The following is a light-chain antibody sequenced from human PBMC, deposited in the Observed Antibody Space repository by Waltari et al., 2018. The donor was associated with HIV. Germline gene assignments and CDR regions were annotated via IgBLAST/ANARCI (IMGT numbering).Light chain of an antibody. J-gene: IGKJ3*01. CDR3: QYYDRSPQS. CDR2: GAS. CDR1: HGCNNSY. Sequence: STPRHGCNNSYLALTQRTPRHAPRLVIYGASNRATGIPDRFSGSGAVTDFTLAISGLEPEDFSVYYCQYYDRSPQSFGPGTTVDI. V-gene: IGKV3-20*01.